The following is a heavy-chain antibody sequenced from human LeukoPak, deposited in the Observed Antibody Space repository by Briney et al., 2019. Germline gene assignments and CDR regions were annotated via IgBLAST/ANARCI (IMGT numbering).Heavy chain of an antibody. V-gene: IGHV4-39*07. CDR2: INHSGST. D-gene: IGHD6-13*01. Sequence: SETLSLTCTVSGGSISSSRYYWGWIRQPPGKGLEWIGEINHSGSTNYNPSLKSRVTISVETSKNQFSLKLSSVTAADTAVYYCATTYSSTSNWFDPWGQGTLVTVSS. J-gene: IGHJ5*02. CDR1: GGSISSSRYY. CDR3: ATTYSSTSNWFDP.